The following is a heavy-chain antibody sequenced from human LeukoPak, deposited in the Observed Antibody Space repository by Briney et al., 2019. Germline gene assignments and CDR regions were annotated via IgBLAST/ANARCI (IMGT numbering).Heavy chain of an antibody. CDR1: GFTFSSYS. J-gene: IGHJ4*02. Sequence: PGGSLRLSCAASGFTFSSYSMNWVRQATGKGLEWVSGMGKTAGDTYYSGSVKGRFTISRENAENSVYLEMNSLEAGDTAVYYCARGAAGFDYWGQGTLVSVSS. D-gene: IGHD6-13*01. CDR3: ARGAAGFDY. CDR2: MGKTAGDT. V-gene: IGHV3-13*04.